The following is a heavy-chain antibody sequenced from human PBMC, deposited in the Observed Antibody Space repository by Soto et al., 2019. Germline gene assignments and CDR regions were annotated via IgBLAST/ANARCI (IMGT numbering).Heavy chain of an antibody. CDR1: GYTFTRSG. V-gene: IGHV1-18*01. Sequence: GASVKVSCKASGYTFTRSGVSWVRQAPGQGPEWMGWISSYNGDTNYAQTFQGRVTMTTDTSTSTVYMELNSLTSEDTAVYYCARDQSWHDLVWWFDPWGQGTLVTVSS. CDR3: ARDQSWHDLVWWFDP. J-gene: IGHJ5*02. CDR2: ISSYNGDT. D-gene: IGHD1-1*01.